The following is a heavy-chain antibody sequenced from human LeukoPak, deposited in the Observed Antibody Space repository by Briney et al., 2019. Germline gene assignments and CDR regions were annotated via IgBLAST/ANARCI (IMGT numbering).Heavy chain of an antibody. CDR2: ISWNSGSI. Sequence: PGRSLRLSCAASGFTFDDYAMHWVRQAPGKGLEWVSDISWNSGSIGYADSLKGRFTISRDTAKNSLYLQMNSMRAEDTALYYCAKGTYYYDSSGYYSNYYDYMDVWGKGTTVTVSS. CDR1: GFTFDDYA. J-gene: IGHJ6*03. V-gene: IGHV3-9*01. CDR3: AKGTYYYDSSGYYSNYYDYMDV. D-gene: IGHD3-22*01.